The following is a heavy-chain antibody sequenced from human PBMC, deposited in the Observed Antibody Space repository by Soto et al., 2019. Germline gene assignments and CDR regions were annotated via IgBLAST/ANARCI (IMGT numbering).Heavy chain of an antibody. V-gene: IGHV2-5*02. CDR3: AHSPCSGGTCYLFDY. D-gene: IGHD2-15*01. CDR1: GFSLSTSGVG. J-gene: IGHJ4*02. Sequence: QITLKESGPALVKPTQTLTLACTISGFSLSTSGVGVGWIRQPPGKALEWLALIYWDDVQRYSPSLKTRLTITKDTSRNPVVLTMTNMDPVDTATYYCAHSPCSGGTCYLFDYWGQGTLVTVSS. CDR2: IYWDDVQ.